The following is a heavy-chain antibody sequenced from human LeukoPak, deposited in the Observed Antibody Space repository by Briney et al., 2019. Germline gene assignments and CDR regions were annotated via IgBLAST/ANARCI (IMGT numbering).Heavy chain of an antibody. D-gene: IGHD3-9*01. CDR1: GFTFSSYA. V-gene: IGHV3-23*01. Sequence: GGSLRLSCAASGFTFSSYAMSWVRQAPGKGLEWVSAISGSGGSTYYADSVKGRFTISRDNSKNTLYLQMNSLRAEDTAVYYCAKEDYDILTGYSIRAFDIWGQGTMVTVSS. CDR2: ISGSGGST. CDR3: AKEDYDILTGYSIRAFDI. J-gene: IGHJ3*02.